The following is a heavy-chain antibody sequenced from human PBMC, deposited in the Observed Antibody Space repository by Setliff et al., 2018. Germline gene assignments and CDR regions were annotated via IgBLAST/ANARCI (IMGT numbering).Heavy chain of an antibody. J-gene: IGHJ4*02. V-gene: IGHV4-34*01. CDR1: GGSFSTYY. D-gene: IGHD3-3*01. CDR2: INHSGST. Sequence: SETLSLTCAVYGGSFSTYYWNWIRQPPGKGLEWIGEINHSGSTNYNPSLKSRVTISVDTSKNQFSLKLSSVTAADTAVYFCARGYYNFLSGYYTPYYFDYWGQGTLVTVSS. CDR3: ARGYYNFLSGYYTPYYFDY.